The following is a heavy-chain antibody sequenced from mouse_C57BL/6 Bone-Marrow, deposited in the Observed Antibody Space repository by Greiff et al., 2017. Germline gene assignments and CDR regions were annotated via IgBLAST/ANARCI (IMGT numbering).Heavy chain of an antibody. V-gene: IGHV1-55*01. CDR2: IYPGSGST. Sequence: VQLQQPGAELVKPGASVKMSCKASGYTFTSYWITWVKQRPGQGLEWIGDIYPGSGSTNYNEKFKSKATLTVDTSSSTAYMQLSSLTSEDSAVYYGARDYDYDVYWYFDVWGTGTTVTVSS. D-gene: IGHD2-4*01. CDR1: GYTFTSYW. CDR3: ARDYDYDVYWYFDV. J-gene: IGHJ1*03.